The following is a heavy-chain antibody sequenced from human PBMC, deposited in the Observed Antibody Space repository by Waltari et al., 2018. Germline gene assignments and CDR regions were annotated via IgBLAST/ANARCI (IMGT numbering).Heavy chain of an antibody. J-gene: IGHJ5*02. CDR2: ISGSGGST. Sequence: EVQLLESGGGLVQPGGSLRLSCAASGFTFSSYAMSWVRQAPGKGLGWVSAISGSGGSTYYADSVKGRFTISRDNSKNTLYLQMNSLRAEDTAVYYCAKGPWDIVVVVAAPTGWFDPWGQGTLVTVSS. CDR1: GFTFSSYA. D-gene: IGHD2-15*01. CDR3: AKGPWDIVVVVAAPTGWFDP. V-gene: IGHV3-23*01.